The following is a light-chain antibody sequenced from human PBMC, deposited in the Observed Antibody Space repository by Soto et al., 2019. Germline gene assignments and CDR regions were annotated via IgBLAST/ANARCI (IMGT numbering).Light chain of an antibody. J-gene: IGKJ1*01. CDR3: QHYNSYSEA. CDR1: QSISSW. CDR2: KAS. V-gene: IGKV1-5*03. Sequence: EIQMTQYPSTLSATAGDRVTITCRASQSISSWLAWYQQKPGKAPKLLIYKASTLKSGVPSRFSGSGSGTEFTLTISSLQPDDFATYYCQHYNSYSEAFGQRSKVDI.